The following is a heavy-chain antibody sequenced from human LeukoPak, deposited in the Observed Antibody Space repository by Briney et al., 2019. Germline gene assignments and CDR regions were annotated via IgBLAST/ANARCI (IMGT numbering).Heavy chain of an antibody. Sequence: GASVPVSCMASVYTFTGYYMHWVRQARGQGLEWMGRINPNRGGTNYAQKLQGRVTMTRDTSISTAYMELSRLGSDATAVYYCAGDFWSGYPINWFDHWGQGALVTVSS. CDR2: INPNRGGT. V-gene: IGHV1-2*06. D-gene: IGHD3-3*01. J-gene: IGHJ5*02. CDR1: VYTFTGYY. CDR3: AGDFWSGYPINWFDH.